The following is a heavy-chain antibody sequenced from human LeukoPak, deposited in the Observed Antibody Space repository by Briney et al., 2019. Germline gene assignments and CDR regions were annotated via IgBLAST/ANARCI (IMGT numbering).Heavy chain of an antibody. CDR1: GYTLSELS. Sequence: ASVKVSCKVSGYTLSELSMHWVRQAPGKGLEWMGGFDPKDGEPIYAQKFQGRVTMTEDTSTDTAYMELSSLRSVDTAVYFCATWGIWNNSSGRFYFDHWGQGTLVTVSS. CDR3: ATWGIWNNSSGRFYFDH. J-gene: IGHJ4*02. D-gene: IGHD6-19*01. CDR2: FDPKDGEP. V-gene: IGHV1-24*01.